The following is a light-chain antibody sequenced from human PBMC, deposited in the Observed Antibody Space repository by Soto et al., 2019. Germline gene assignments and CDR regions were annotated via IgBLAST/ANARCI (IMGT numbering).Light chain of an antibody. CDR3: QQYGRSWWT. CDR2: GAS. J-gene: IGKJ1*01. V-gene: IGKV3-20*01. CDR1: QSVSSSY. Sequence: EIVLTQSPGTLSLSPGERATLSCRTSQSVSSSYLAWYQQKPGQAPRLLIYGASSRATGIPDRFSGSGSGTVFPPTISRLEPEDFALYYCQQYGRSWWTFGQGTKVEIK.